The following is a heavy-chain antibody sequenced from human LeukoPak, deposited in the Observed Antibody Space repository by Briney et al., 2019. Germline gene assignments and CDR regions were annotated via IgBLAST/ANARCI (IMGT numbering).Heavy chain of an antibody. J-gene: IGHJ4*02. V-gene: IGHV3-23*01. Sequence: TGGSLRLSCAASGFTFSSYAMSWVRQAPGKGLEWVSAISGSGGSTYYADSVKGRFTISRDTSKNTLYLDMNSLRAEDTAVYFCARDRRGYYDSGGYAHFDYWGQGTLVTVSS. CDR3: ARDRRGYYDSGGYAHFDY. CDR1: GFTFSSYA. CDR2: ISGSGGST. D-gene: IGHD3-22*01.